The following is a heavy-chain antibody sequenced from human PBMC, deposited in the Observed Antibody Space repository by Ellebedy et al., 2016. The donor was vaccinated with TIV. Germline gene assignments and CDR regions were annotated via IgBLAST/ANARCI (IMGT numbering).Heavy chain of an antibody. V-gene: IGHV4-59*11. CDR2: IYDTGDT. D-gene: IGHD3-3*01. Sequence: SETLSLXXTVSGGSISGHYWNWVRQPPGKGLEWIAYIYDTGDTDYNPSLKSRVTISLDTSKNQFSLRLTSLTAADTAVYYCARGADYDFWTGHYTAFDPWGQGTLVTVSS. CDR3: ARGADYDFWTGHYTAFDP. J-gene: IGHJ5*02. CDR1: GGSISGHY.